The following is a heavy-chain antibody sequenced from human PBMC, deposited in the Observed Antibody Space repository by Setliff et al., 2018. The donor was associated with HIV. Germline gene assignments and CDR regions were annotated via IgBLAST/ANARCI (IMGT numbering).Heavy chain of an antibody. CDR2: ISAYNGNT. D-gene: IGHD3-22*01. CDR3: ARELGDYYDSSGYYPPTDYYYGMDV. V-gene: IGHV1-18*01. CDR1: GYTFTSYD. J-gene: IGHJ6*02. Sequence: GASVKVSCKASGYTFTSYDISWVRQAPGQGLEWMGWISAYNGNTNYAQKPQGRVTMPTDTSTSTAYMELRSLRSDDTAVYYCARELGDYYDSSGYYPPTDYYYGMDVWGQGTTVTVSS.